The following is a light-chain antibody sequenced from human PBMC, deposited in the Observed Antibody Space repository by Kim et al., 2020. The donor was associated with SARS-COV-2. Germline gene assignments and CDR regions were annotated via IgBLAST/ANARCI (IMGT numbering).Light chain of an antibody. CDR2: GAS. CDR1: QSVYSRY. J-gene: IGKJ1*01. V-gene: IGKV3-20*01. CDR3: QQYGSSPRT. Sequence: EIVLTQSPGTLSLSPGERATLSCRASQSVYSRYLAWYQQKPGQAPRLLIYGASSRATGIPHRFSGSGSGTDFTLTISRLEPEDFAVYYCQQYGSSPRTFGQGTKVDIK.